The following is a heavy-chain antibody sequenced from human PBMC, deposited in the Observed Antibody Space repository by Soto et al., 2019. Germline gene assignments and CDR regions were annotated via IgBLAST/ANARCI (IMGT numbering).Heavy chain of an antibody. Sequence: SLTCAVYGGSFSGYYWSWLRQPPGKGLYFIGEIYHSGSTNYIPSLKSRVSISVDTSMNQFSLKLSSVTAAVTALYYCASREYSGYEYPKDQVYWGQGTLVTVS. J-gene: IGHJ4*02. D-gene: IGHD5-12*01. CDR1: GGSFSGYY. V-gene: IGHV4-34*01. CDR2: IYHSGST. CDR3: ASREYSGYEYPKDQVY.